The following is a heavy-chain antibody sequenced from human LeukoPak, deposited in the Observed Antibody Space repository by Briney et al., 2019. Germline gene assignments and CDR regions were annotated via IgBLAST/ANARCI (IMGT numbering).Heavy chain of an antibody. CDR2: IIPIFGTA. D-gene: IGHD6-19*01. CDR1: GGTFSSYA. CDR3: ARVRKSWGYSSGSNWFDP. Sequence: ASVKVSCKASGGTFSSYAISWVRQAPGQGLEWMGGIIPIFGTANYAQKFQGRVTITAGKSTSTAYMELSSLRSEDTAVYYCARVRKSWGYSSGSNWFDPWGQGTLVTVSS. J-gene: IGHJ5*02. V-gene: IGHV1-69*06.